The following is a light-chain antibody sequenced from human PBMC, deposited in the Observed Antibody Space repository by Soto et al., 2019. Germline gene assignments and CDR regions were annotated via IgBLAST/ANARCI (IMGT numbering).Light chain of an antibody. J-gene: IGKJ1*01. Sequence: EIVRTQSPATLSVSPGERATLSFRASQSVSSNLAWYQQKPGQSPRLLIYGASSRATGIPDRFSGSGSGTDFTLTISRLEPEDFAVYPCQPSGTFAQGTKV. CDR1: QSVSSN. CDR2: GAS. CDR3: QPSGT. V-gene: IGKV3-20*01.